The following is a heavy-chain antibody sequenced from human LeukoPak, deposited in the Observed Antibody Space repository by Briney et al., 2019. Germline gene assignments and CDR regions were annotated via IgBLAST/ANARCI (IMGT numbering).Heavy chain of an antibody. Sequence: GGSLRLSCAASGFTFDDYAMHWVRQAPGKGLEWVSGISWNSGSIGYADSVKGRFTISRDNAKNSLYLQMNSLRAEDTALYYCAKGIGGDYGGPEDAFDIWGQGTMVTVSS. CDR3: AKGIGGDYGGPEDAFDI. CDR2: ISWNSGSI. CDR1: GFTFDDYA. V-gene: IGHV3-9*01. D-gene: IGHD4-23*01. J-gene: IGHJ3*02.